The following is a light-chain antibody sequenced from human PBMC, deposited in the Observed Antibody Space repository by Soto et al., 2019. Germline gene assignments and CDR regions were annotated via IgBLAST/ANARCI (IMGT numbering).Light chain of an antibody. CDR1: SSDVGGYNR. V-gene: IGLV2-18*02. Sequence: QSVLTQPPSVSGSPGQSVTISCTGTSSDVGGYNRVSWYQQPPGKAPKLLIYDVSNRPSRGSTRFSGSKSGNTASLTLSGLQAEDEADYYCTSYATGSAYVFGPGTQLTVL. CDR2: DVS. J-gene: IGLJ1*01. CDR3: TSYATGSAYV.